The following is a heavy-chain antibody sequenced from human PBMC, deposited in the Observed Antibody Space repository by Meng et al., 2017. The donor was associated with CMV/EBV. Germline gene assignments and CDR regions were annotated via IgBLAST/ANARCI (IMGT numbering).Heavy chain of an antibody. D-gene: IGHD3-22*01. V-gene: IGHV3-66*03. CDR1: GFTVSSNY. CDR3: ARGIPPVRYYYDSSGYDY. Sequence: GGSLRLSCAASGFTVSSNYMSWVRQAPGKGLEWVSVIYSCGSTYYADSVKGRFTISRDNSKNTLYLQMNSLRAEDTAVYYCARGIPPVRYYYDSSGYDYWGQGTLVTVSS. J-gene: IGHJ4*02. CDR2: IYSCGST.